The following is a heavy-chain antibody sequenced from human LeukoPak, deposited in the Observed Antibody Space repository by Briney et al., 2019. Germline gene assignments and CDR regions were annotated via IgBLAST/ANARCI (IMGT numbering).Heavy chain of an antibody. Sequence: GGSLRLSCAASGFTFSSYSMNWVRQAPGKGLEWVSSISSSSSYIYYADSVKGRFTISRDNAKNSLYLQMNSLRAEDTAVYYCARDPLRGIAAAGPPYYYGMDVWGQGTTVTVSS. V-gene: IGHV3-21*01. CDR2: ISSSSSYI. D-gene: IGHD6-13*01. J-gene: IGHJ6*02. CDR1: GFTFSSYS. CDR3: ARDPLRGIAAAGPPYYYGMDV.